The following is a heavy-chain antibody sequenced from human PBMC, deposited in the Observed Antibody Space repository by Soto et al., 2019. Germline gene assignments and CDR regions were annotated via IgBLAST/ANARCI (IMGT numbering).Heavy chain of an antibody. Sequence: SVTMSLTCTVAGGTISSYYLSWIRQPPGKGLEWIGYIYYSGSTNYNPSPKSRVTISLDKSKSQFSLKLNSVTAADPAVYFCARLEGLATLSYYFDFWGPGALVTVSS. CDR2: IYYSGST. D-gene: IGHD3-9*01. CDR1: GGTISSYY. V-gene: IGHV4-59*08. CDR3: ARLEGLATLSYYFDF. J-gene: IGHJ4*02.